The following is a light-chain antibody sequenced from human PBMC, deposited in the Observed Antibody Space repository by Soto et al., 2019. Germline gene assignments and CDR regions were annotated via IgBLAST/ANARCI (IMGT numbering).Light chain of an antibody. CDR2: GES. CDR1: QSVSSSY. CDR3: QHHDGTSPIS. J-gene: IGKJ5*01. V-gene: IGKV3-20*01. Sequence: ELVLTQSPGTLSLSPGERAKLSCRASQSVSSSYLAWYPQKPGQAPRLRIYGESSRPTGIPDRFSGSGSGTAFTPTISRLEPADFALYYCQHHDGTSPISFAQGTRLAN.